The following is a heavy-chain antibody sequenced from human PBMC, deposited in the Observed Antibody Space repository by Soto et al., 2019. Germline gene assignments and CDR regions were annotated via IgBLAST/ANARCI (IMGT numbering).Heavy chain of an antibody. J-gene: IGHJ4*02. CDR2: IYYSGST. V-gene: IGHV4-31*03. D-gene: IGHD3-3*01. Sequence: SETLSLTCTVSGGSISSGGYYWSWIRQHPGKGLEWIGYIYYSGSTYYNPSLKSRVTISVDTSKNQFSLKLSSVTAADTAVYYCARAGWSGYSLDYWGQGTLVTVS. CDR1: GGSISSGGYY. CDR3: ARAGWSGYSLDY.